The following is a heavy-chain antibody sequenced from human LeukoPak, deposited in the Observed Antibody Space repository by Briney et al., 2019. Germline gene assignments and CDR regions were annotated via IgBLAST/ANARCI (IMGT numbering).Heavy chain of an antibody. V-gene: IGHV3-74*01. CDR3: ASDSPYYGMDV. J-gene: IGHJ6*02. Sequence: GGSLRLSCVASGFPFSSYWMHWVRQVPGKGLLWVSRINSDGSATIYADSVRGRFTISRANAKNTLYLQMSGLRVEDTAVYHCASDSPYYGMDVWGQGTTVTVSS. CDR1: GFPFSSYW. CDR2: INSDGSAT.